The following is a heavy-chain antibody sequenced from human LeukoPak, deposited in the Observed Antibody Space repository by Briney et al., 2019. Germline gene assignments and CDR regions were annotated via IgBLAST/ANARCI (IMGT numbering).Heavy chain of an antibody. CDR1: GGSISSGGYY. J-gene: IGHJ6*02. Sequence: PSETLSLTCTVSGGSISSGGYYWSWIRQHPGKGLEWIGYIYYSGSTYYNPSLKSRVTISVDTSKNQFSLKLSSVTAADTAVYYCARERSVEGYGMDVWGQGTTVTVSS. CDR3: ARERSVEGYGMDV. D-gene: IGHD3-3*01. V-gene: IGHV4-31*03. CDR2: IYYSGST.